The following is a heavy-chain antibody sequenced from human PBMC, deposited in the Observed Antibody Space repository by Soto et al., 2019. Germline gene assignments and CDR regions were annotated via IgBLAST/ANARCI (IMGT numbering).Heavy chain of an antibody. D-gene: IGHD2-8*02. J-gene: IGHJ3*02. CDR2: INPSGGST. V-gene: IGHV1-46*01. Sequence: VKASCKASGCTFTSYYMHWVRQAPGQGLEWMGIINPSGGSTSYAQKFQGRVTMTRDTSTSTVYMELSSLRSEDTAVYYCARKARLVGLDAFDIWGQGTIVTVSS. CDR3: ARKARLVGLDAFDI. CDR1: GCTFTSYY.